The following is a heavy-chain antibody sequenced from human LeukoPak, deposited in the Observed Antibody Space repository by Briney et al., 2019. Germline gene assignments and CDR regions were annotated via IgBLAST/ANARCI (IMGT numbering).Heavy chain of an antibody. CDR1: GYTFTTYG. Sequence: GASVNVSCKASGYTFTTYGISWVRQAPGQGLEWVGWISGCSGNTDYAQKFQDRVTMTTDTSTSTAYMELRSLTSDDTAVYYCARDYRGSYYFYWGQGTLVTVSS. CDR3: ARDYRGSYYFY. D-gene: IGHD1-26*01. J-gene: IGHJ4*02. CDR2: ISGCSGNT. V-gene: IGHV1-18*01.